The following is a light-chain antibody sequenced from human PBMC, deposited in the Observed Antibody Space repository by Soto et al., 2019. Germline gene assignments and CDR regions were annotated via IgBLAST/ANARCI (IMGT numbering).Light chain of an antibody. V-gene: IGKV1-12*01. CDR3: QQSNSFPWT. CDR1: QGISSW. J-gene: IGKJ1*01. CDR2: AAY. Sequence: DIQMTQSPSSVSASVGDRVTITCRASQGISSWLAWYQQKPGKAPKLLISAAYNLQSEVPSRFSGSGSGTDFTLIISSLQSEDFATYYCQQSNSFPWTFGQGTKVEIK.